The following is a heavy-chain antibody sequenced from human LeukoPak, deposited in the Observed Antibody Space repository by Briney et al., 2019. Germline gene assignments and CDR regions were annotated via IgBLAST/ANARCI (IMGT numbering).Heavy chain of an antibody. Sequence: ASVKVSCKVSGYTLTELSMHWVRHAPGQGLEWKGGFDPEDGETIYAQKFQGRVTLTTDKSTTTAYMELRSLRSDDTAVYYCARDTYFDTTPLDYWGQGTLVTVSS. CDR2: FDPEDGET. CDR1: GYTLTELS. CDR3: ARDTYFDTTPLDY. J-gene: IGHJ4*02. D-gene: IGHD3-22*01. V-gene: IGHV1-24*01.